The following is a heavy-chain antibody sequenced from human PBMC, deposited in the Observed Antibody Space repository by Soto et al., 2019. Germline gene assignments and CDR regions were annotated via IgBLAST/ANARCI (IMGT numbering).Heavy chain of an antibody. V-gene: IGHV4-39*01. J-gene: IGHJ4*02. CDR1: DDSINSDKYY. CDR3: ARLEGLATISYYFDF. CDR2: IYYRGNA. Sequence: SETLSLTCSVSDDSINSDKYYWGWIRQPPGKGLEWIGGIYYRGNAYYNPSLETRVTISLDKSKSQFSLKLNSVTAADSAVYFCARLEGLATISYYFDFWGPGALVTVSS. D-gene: IGHD3-9*01.